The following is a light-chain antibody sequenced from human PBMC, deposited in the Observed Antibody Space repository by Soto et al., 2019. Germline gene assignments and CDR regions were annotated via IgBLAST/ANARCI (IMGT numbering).Light chain of an antibody. CDR3: QSYDSSMSALYV. CDR2: GNN. Sequence: QSVLTQPPSVSGAPGHRVTISCTGSSSNIGAGYEVHWYQQLPGTAPKLLIYGNNNRPSGVPDRFSGSKSGTSASLAITGLQAEDEADYYCQSYDSSMSALYVFGTGTKVTVL. J-gene: IGLJ1*01. CDR1: SSNIGAGYE. V-gene: IGLV1-40*01.